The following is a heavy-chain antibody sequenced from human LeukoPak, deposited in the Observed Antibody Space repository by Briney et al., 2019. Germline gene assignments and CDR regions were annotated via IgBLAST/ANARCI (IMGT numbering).Heavy chain of an antibody. D-gene: IGHD3-22*01. V-gene: IGHV3-74*01. CDR3: EGGLSDYYYTVGY. CDR1: GFTVTNYW. J-gene: IGHJ4*02. Sequence: PGGSLRLSCTTSGFTVTNYWMHWVRQAPGKGLVWVSRMNRDGSNTNYAGSVKGRFTISRDKARNTLYLQMNSLRDEDTAVYYCEGGLSDYYYTVGYWGQGTLVTVSS. CDR2: MNRDGSNT.